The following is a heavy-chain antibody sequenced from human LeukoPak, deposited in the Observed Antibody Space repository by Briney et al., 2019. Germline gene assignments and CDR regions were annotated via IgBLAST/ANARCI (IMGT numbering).Heavy chain of an antibody. J-gene: IGHJ5*02. V-gene: IGHV3-30*18. Sequence: GGSLRLSCAASGFTFSSYGMHWVRQAPGKGLEWVAVISDDGSNKYYADSVKGRFNISRDNSKNTLYLQMNSLRAEDTAVYYCAKDGPPRGFDPWGQGTLVTVSS. CDR3: AKDGPPRGFDP. CDR2: ISDDGSNK. CDR1: GFTFSSYG.